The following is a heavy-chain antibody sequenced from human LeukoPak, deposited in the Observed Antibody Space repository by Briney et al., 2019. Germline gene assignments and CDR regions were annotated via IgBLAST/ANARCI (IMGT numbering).Heavy chain of an antibody. CDR2: IHYSGTT. Sequence: PSETLSLTCTVSGGSISAYYWSWIRQPPGKGLEWIGYIHYSGTTNYYPSLKSRVTIALDTSKNQFSLKLNSVTAADTAVYYCARFGTSSSRFFVQWGQGTLVTVSS. CDR3: ARFGTSSSRFFVQ. D-gene: IGHD6-6*01. J-gene: IGHJ4*02. V-gene: IGHV4-59*01. CDR1: GGSISAYY.